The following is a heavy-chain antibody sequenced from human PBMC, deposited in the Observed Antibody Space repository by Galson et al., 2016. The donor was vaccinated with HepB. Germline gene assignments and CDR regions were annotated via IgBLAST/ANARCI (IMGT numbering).Heavy chain of an antibody. D-gene: IGHD3-10*01. Sequence: SVKVSCKASGYTFTNYAMHWVRQAPGQRLEWLGWINAGIGNTKSSQNFQGRVTITRDTSASTAYMELGSLRSEDTAVYYCARNYYHSGSDGRGMDVWGQGTTVTVSS. J-gene: IGHJ6*02. CDR2: INAGIGNT. V-gene: IGHV1-3*01. CDR1: GYTFTNYA. CDR3: ARNYYHSGSDGRGMDV.